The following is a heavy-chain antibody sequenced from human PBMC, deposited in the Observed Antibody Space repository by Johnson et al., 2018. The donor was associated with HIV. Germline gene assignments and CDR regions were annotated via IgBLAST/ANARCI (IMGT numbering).Heavy chain of an antibody. J-gene: IGHJ3*02. Sequence: QVQLVESGGGVVQPGGSLTLSCAASGFTFSSYGMHWVRQAPVKGMEWVGFIRFDGSDKFYADSVKGRFTISRDNSKNTLYLQMNSLSAEDTAVYYCATISVIPSRVNDAFDIWGQGTMVTVSS. CDR3: ATISVIPSRVNDAFDI. D-gene: IGHD3-16*02. CDR1: GFTFSSYG. CDR2: IRFDGSDK. V-gene: IGHV3-30*02.